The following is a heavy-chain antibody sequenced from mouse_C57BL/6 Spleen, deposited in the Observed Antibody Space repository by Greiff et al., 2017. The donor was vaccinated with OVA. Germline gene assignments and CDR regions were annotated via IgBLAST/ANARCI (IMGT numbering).Heavy chain of an antibody. D-gene: IGHD4-1*01. CDR3: ARRTGSNFDY. Sequence: QVQLQQPGAELVKPGASVKLSCTASGYTFTSYWMHWVKQRPGRGLEWIGRIDPNSGGTKYNEKFKSKATLTVDKTSSTAYMQLSSLTSEDSAVCYCARRTGSNFDYWGQGTPLTVSA. CDR2: IDPNSGGT. CDR1: GYTFTSYW. V-gene: IGHV1-72*01. J-gene: IGHJ2*01.